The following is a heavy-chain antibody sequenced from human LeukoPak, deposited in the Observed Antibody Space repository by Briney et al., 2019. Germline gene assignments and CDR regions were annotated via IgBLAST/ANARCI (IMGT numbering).Heavy chain of an antibody. J-gene: IGHJ4*02. CDR1: GXSFSGYY. Sequence: SETLSLTCAVYGXSFSGYYWSWIRQPPGKGQEWIGEINHSGSTNYNPSLKSRVTISVDTSKNQFSLKLSSVTAADTAVYYCARVGADGSGFLFDYWGQGTLVTVSS. CDR3: ARVGADGSGFLFDY. D-gene: IGHD3-10*01. V-gene: IGHV4-34*01. CDR2: INHSGST.